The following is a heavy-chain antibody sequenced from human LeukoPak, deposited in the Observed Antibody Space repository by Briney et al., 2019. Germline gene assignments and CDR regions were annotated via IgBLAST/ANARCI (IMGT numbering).Heavy chain of an antibody. CDR2: IYYSGST. CDR3: ARAHYDILTGIDY. V-gene: IGHV4-59*01. J-gene: IGHJ4*02. CDR1: GGSISSYY. D-gene: IGHD3-9*01. Sequence: PSETLSLTCAVSGGSISSYYWSWIRQPPGKGLEWIGYIYYSGSTNYNPSLKSRVTISVDTSKNQFSLKLSSVTAADTAVYYCARAHYDILTGIDYWGQGTLVTVSS.